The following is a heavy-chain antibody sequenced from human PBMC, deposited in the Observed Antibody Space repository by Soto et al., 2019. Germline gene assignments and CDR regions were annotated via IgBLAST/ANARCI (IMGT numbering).Heavy chain of an antibody. V-gene: IGHV3-30-3*01. D-gene: IGHD1-26*01. Sequence: QVQLVESGGGVVQPGRSLRLSCAASGFTFSSYAMHWVRQAPGKGLEWVAVISYDGSNKYYADSVKGRFTISRDNSKNALYLQMNSLRAEDTAVYYCARWLKSGSYYVDYWVQGTLVTVSS. J-gene: IGHJ4*02. CDR1: GFTFSSYA. CDR2: ISYDGSNK. CDR3: ARWLKSGSYYVDY.